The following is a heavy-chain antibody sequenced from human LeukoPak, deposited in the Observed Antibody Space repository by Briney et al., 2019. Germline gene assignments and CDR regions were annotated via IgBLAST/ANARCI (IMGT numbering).Heavy chain of an antibody. Sequence: PSETLSLTCTVSGGSISSYYWSWIRQPAGKGLEWIGRIYTSGSTNYNPSLKSRVTMSVDTSKNRFSLKLSSVTAADTAVYYCARGEGGSVTHYMDVWGKGTTVTISS. CDR1: GGSISSYY. CDR3: ARGEGGSVTHYMDV. D-gene: IGHD2-21*02. V-gene: IGHV4-4*07. CDR2: IYTSGST. J-gene: IGHJ6*03.